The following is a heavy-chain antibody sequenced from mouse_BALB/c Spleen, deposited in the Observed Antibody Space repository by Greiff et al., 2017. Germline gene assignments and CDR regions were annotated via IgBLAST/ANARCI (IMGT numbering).Heavy chain of an antibody. CDR1: GYAFTNYL. D-gene: IGHD2-4*01. CDR3: ARYDYDGPSFAY. Sequence: VQLQQSGAELVRPGTSVKVSCKASGYAFTNYLIEWVKQRPGQGLEWIGVINPGSGGTNYNEKFKGKATLTADKSSSTAYMQLSSLTSDDSAVYYCARYDYDGPSFAYWGQGTLVTVSA. J-gene: IGHJ3*01. V-gene: IGHV1-54*03. CDR2: INPGSGGT.